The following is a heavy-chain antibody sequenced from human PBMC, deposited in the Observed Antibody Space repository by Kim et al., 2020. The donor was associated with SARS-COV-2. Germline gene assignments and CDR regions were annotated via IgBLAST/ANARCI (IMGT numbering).Heavy chain of an antibody. J-gene: IGHJ4*02. CDR3: ARDSDYDSSGYNY. Sequence: GGSLRLSCAASGFTFSSYGMHWVRQAPGKGLEWVAVIWYDGSNKYYADSVKGRFTISRDNSKNTLYLQMNSLRAEDTAVYYCARDSDYDSSGYNYWGQGTLVTVSS. V-gene: IGHV3-33*01. D-gene: IGHD3-22*01. CDR1: GFTFSSYG. CDR2: IWYDGSNK.